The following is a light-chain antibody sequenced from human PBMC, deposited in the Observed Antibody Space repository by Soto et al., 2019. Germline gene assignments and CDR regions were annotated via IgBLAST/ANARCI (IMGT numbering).Light chain of an antibody. V-gene: IGKV1-5*01. Sequence: DIQMTQSPSTLSASVGDRVTITCRASESISSWLAWYQQKPGKAPNLLIYDASTLEGGIPSRFSGSGSGTEFTLTISSLQPDDFATYYCQHYNHYPYTFGQGTKLEIK. CDR3: QHYNHYPYT. CDR2: DAS. CDR1: ESISSW. J-gene: IGKJ2*01.